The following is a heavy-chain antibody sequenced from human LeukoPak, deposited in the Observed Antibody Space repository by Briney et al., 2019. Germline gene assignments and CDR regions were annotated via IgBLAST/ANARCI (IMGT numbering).Heavy chain of an antibody. Sequence: GGSLRLSCAASGFTFNTYSMNWVRQAPGEGLEWLSYVKSGNYDIQYADSVTGRFTVSRDSATNSLYLQMNDLKAEDTAVYYCARDSDWAFDYWGQGSLVTVSS. J-gene: IGHJ4*02. CDR1: GFTFNTYS. V-gene: IGHV3-48*01. D-gene: IGHD3-9*01. CDR3: ARDSDWAFDY. CDR2: VKSGNYDI.